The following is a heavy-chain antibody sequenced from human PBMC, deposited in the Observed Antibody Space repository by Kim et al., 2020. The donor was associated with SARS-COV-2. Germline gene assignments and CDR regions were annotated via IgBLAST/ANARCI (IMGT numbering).Heavy chain of an antibody. V-gene: IGHV3-23*01. Sequence: CVKGRFTISRDKSKNTLYLQMNSLRAEDTAIYYCAKMTGYYSDSRSNWFDPWGQGTLVTVSS. D-gene: IGHD3-22*01. J-gene: IGHJ5*02. CDR3: AKMTGYYSDSRSNWFDP.